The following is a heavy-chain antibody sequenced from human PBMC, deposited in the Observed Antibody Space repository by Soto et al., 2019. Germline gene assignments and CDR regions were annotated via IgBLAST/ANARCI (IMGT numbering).Heavy chain of an antibody. CDR1: GGSISSYY. D-gene: IGHD3-22*01. Sequence: SETLSLTCTVSGGSISSYYWSWIRQPPGKGLEWIGYIYYSGSTNYNPSLKSRVTISVDTSKNQFSLKLSSVTAADTAVYYCARSSDSSGYYPLFDYWGQGTLVTVSS. V-gene: IGHV4-59*01. J-gene: IGHJ4*02. CDR3: ARSSDSSGYYPLFDY. CDR2: IYYSGST.